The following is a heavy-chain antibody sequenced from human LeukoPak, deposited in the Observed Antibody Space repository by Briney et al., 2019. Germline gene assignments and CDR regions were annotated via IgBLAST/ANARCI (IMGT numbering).Heavy chain of an antibody. CDR3: TTDIGVVPAAINWFDP. Sequence: PGGSLRLSCGASEFTISSHAMSWVRQAPRKGLECVGRIKSKTDGGTTDYAAPVKGRFTISRDDSKNTLYLQMNSLKTEDTAVYYCTTDIGVVPAAINWFDPWGQGTLVTVSS. CDR1: EFTISSHA. J-gene: IGHJ5*02. D-gene: IGHD2-2*01. V-gene: IGHV3-15*01. CDR2: IKSKTDGGTT.